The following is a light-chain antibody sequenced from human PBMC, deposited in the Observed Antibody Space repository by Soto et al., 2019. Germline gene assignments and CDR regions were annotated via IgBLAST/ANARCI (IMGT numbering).Light chain of an antibody. CDR2: YDS. CDR1: HIGSKS. CDR3: QLWDSSSDLHVV. J-gene: IGLJ2*01. Sequence: SYELTQPPSVPVAPGKTARITCGGNHIGSKSVHWYQQKPGQAPVLVIYYDSDRPSGIPERVSGSNSGNTATLTISRVEAGDEADYYCQLWDSSSDLHVVFGGGTMVTVL. V-gene: IGLV3-21*04.